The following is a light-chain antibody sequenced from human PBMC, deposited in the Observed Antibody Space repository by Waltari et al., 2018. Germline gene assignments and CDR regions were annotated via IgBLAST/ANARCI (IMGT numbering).Light chain of an antibody. J-gene: IGKJ2*01. CDR3: QQYNNWPLYT. CDR1: QSLGTN. Sequence: ETVMTQSPATLSVSPGGRATLSCRPSQSLGTNSAWYQQKPGQAPRPLIYGASSRATGVPARFSGSGSGTDFTLTISSLQSEDFVVYYCQQYNNWPLYTFGQGTKLEI. CDR2: GAS. V-gene: IGKV3-15*01.